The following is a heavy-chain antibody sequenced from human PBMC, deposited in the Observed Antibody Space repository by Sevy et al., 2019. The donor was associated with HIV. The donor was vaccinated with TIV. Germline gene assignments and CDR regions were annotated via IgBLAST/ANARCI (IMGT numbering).Heavy chain of an antibody. CDR3: ARGAPHKYYYDSSGYSGKGNFDY. V-gene: IGHV3-30-3*01. CDR2: ISYDGSNK. Sequence: GGSLRLSCAASGFTFSSYAMHWVRQAPGKGLEWVAVISYDGSNKYYADSVKGRFTISRDNSKNKLYLQMNSLIAEDTAVYYCARGAPHKYYYDSSGYSGKGNFDYWGQGTLVTVSS. CDR1: GFTFSSYA. D-gene: IGHD3-22*01. J-gene: IGHJ4*02.